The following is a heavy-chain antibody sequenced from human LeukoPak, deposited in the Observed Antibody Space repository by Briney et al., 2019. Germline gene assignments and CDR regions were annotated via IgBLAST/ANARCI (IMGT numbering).Heavy chain of an antibody. V-gene: IGHV1-18*01. CDR3: ARARGYCSSTSCWFDL. Sequence: ASVKVSCKASGYTFTSYGISWVRQAPGQGLEWMGWISAYNGNTNYAQKLQGRVTMTTDTSTSTAYTELRSLRSDDTAVYYCARARGYCSSTSCWFDLWGRGTLVTVSS. CDR1: GYTFTSYG. J-gene: IGHJ2*01. D-gene: IGHD2-2*01. CDR2: ISAYNGNT.